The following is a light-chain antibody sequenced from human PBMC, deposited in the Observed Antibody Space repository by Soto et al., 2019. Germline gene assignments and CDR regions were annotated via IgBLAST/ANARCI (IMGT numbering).Light chain of an antibody. CDR2: GTS. Sequence: IVLTQSPGTLSLSPGERATLSCGASQSVSSTYLIWYQQKPGQAPSLLIYGTSSRATGIPDRFSGSGSGTDFTLTISRLEPEDFAVYYCQQYGSSTWTFGQGTKVDIK. V-gene: IGKV3-20*01. CDR3: QQYGSSTWT. CDR1: QSVSSTY. J-gene: IGKJ1*01.